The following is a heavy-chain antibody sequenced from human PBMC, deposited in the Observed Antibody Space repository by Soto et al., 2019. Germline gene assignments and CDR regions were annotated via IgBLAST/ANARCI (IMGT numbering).Heavy chain of an antibody. Sequence: QVQLVESGGGVVQPGRSLRLSCAASGFTFSSYGMHWVRQAPGKGLEWVAVISYDGSNKYYADSVKGRFTISRDNSKNTLYLQMNSLRAEDTAVYYCAKLSGRLPDFDYWGQGTLVTVSS. J-gene: IGHJ4*02. CDR3: AKLSGRLPDFDY. V-gene: IGHV3-30*18. CDR2: ISYDGSNK. CDR1: GFTFSSYG. D-gene: IGHD3-10*01.